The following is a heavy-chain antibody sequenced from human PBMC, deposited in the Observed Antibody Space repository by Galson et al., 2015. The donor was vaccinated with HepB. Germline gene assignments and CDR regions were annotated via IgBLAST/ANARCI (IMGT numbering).Heavy chain of an antibody. J-gene: IGHJ4*02. D-gene: IGHD6-19*01. V-gene: IGHV4-34*01. Sequence: ETLSLTCAVYGGSFSGYYWSWIRQPPGKGLEWIGEINHSGSTNYNPSLKSRVTISVDTSKNQFSLKLSSVTAADTAVYYCARGRGSGWFDYWGQGTLVTVSS. CDR2: INHSGST. CDR1: GGSFSGYY. CDR3: ARGRGSGWFDY.